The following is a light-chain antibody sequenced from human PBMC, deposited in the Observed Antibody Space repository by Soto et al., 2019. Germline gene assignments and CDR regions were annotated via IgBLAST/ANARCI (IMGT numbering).Light chain of an antibody. Sequence: DIQMTQSPSSLSASVGDRVTITCRASQSISKYLNWYQQKPGKAPKLLMYAASSLQSGVPSRFGGSGSGTDFTLTISSLQPEDFATYYCQQRYSTPRTFGQGTKVEIK. CDR2: AAS. CDR3: QQRYSTPRT. CDR1: QSISKY. J-gene: IGKJ1*01. V-gene: IGKV1-39*01.